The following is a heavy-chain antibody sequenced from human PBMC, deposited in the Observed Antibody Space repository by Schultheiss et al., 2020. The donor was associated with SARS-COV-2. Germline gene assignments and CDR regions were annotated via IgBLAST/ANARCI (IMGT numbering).Heavy chain of an antibody. CDR2: ISWNSGSI. Sequence: SLRLSCAASGFTFDDYAMHWVRQAPGKGLEWVSGISWNSGSIGYADSVKGRFTISRDNSKNTLYLQMNSLRAEDTAVYYCTREGKGIEWDTKAFDYWGQGTLVTVSS. CDR1: GFTFDDYA. V-gene: IGHV3-9*01. D-gene: IGHD1-26*01. J-gene: IGHJ4*02. CDR3: TREGKGIEWDTKAFDY.